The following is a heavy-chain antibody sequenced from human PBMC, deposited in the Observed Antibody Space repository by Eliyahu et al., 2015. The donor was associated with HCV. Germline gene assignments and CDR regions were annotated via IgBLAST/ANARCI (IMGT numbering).Heavy chain of an antibody. D-gene: IGHD5-24*01. CDR2: INAGSGNT. CDR3: ARGRDGYNMGGYFDF. V-gene: IGHV1-3*01. J-gene: IGHJ4*02. Sequence: QVQLVQSGAEVKKPGASXKVSCKASGYAFSSNTIHWVRQAPGQRLEWMGWINAGSGNTKYSQKFQGRVTFTRDTSATTVYMELSSLTSEDTAVYFCARGRDGYNMGGYFDFWGQGALVTVSS. CDR1: GYAFSSNT.